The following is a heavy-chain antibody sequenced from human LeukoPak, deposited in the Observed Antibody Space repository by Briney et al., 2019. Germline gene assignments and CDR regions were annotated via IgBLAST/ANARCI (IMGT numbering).Heavy chain of an antibody. D-gene: IGHD5-18*01. CDR2: VYHTGAT. CDR1: AASIISSNW. J-gene: IGHJ4*02. Sequence: SDTLSLTCAVSAASIISSNWWYWVRQSPGKGLEWIGEVYHTGATNYNPALSSRVTMSIDTSKNQFSLNLRSVTAADTAMYYCARDMQAGSYGGFDYWGQGTLVTVSS. CDR3: ARDMQAGSYGGFDY. V-gene: IGHV4-4*02.